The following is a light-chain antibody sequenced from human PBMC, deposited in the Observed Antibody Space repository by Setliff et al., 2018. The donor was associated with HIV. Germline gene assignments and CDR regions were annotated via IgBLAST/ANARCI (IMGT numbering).Light chain of an antibody. V-gene: IGLV2-14*01. CDR1: SSDVGGYNY. J-gene: IGLJ1*01. Sequence: QSVLTQPRSVSGSPGQSVTISCTGTSSDVGGYNYVSWYQQHPGKAPKLMIYDVSNRPSGVSNRFSGSKSGNTASLTISGLQAEDGADYYCSSYTSTSTLCVFGTGTKVTVL. CDR2: DVS. CDR3: SSYTSTSTLCV.